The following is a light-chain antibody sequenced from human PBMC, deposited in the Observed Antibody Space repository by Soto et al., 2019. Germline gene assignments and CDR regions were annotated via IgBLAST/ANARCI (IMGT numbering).Light chain of an antibody. CDR3: CSYTTSNTRQIV. J-gene: IGLJ1*01. CDR2: DVT. CDR1: SSDAGGYNY. V-gene: IGLV2-14*01. Sequence: QSALTQRASVSGSPGQSITISCTGTSSDAGGYNYVSWYQQQPGKAPKFMIYDVTNRPSGVSNRFSGSKSGNTASLTISGLQAEDEADYYCCSYTTSNTRQIVFGTGTKLTVL.